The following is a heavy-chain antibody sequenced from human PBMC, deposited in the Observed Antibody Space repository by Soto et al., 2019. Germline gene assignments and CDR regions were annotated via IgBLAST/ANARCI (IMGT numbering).Heavy chain of an antibody. D-gene: IGHD3-10*01. V-gene: IGHV4-31*03. J-gene: IGHJ1*01. CDR2: IHHSGST. CDR1: GGSISSGGYY. Sequence: QVQLQESGPGLVKASQTLSLTCNVSGGSISSGGYYWTWIRQNPGKGLEWIGNIHHSGSTFYNRSHKSRVYISVDTSKNQFSLKLSSVTAADTAVYFCVRGVLSWGQGPLVTVSS. CDR3: VRGVLS.